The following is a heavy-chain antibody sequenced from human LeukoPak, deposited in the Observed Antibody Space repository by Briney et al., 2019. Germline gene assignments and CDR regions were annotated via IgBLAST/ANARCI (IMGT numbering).Heavy chain of an antibody. CDR1: GGSFSGYY. D-gene: IGHD3-10*01. CDR2: INHSGST. Sequence: PSETLSLTCAVYGGSFSGYYWSWIRQPPGKGLEWIGEINHSGSTNYSPSLKSRVTISVDTSKNQFSLKLSSVTAADTAVYYCARGVVGLLWFRELGFDYWGQGTLVTVSS. CDR3: ARGVVGLLWFRELGFDY. V-gene: IGHV4-34*01. J-gene: IGHJ4*02.